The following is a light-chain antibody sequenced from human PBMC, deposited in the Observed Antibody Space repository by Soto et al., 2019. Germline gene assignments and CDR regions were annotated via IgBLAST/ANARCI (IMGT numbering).Light chain of an antibody. CDR3: SSYATSSTYVV. V-gene: IGLV2-14*01. CDR2: EVS. CDR1: SSDIGVYNY. J-gene: IGLJ2*01. Sequence: QSALTQPASVSGSPGQSITISCTGTSSDIGVYNYVSWYQQHPGKTPKLMIYEVSNRPSGVSNRFSGSKSGNTASLTISGLQAEDEAEYFCSSYATSSTYVVFGRGTKLTVL.